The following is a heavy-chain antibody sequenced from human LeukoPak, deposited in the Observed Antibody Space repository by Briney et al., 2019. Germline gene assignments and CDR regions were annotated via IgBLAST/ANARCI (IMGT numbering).Heavy chain of an antibody. Sequence: ASVKVSCKASGYTFTGYYMHWVRQAPGQGLEWMGWINPNSGNTGYAQKFQGRVTITRNTSISTAYMELSSLRSEDTAVYYCARWVAAADPWGQGTLVTVSS. V-gene: IGHV1-8*03. CDR2: INPNSGNT. D-gene: IGHD6-13*01. J-gene: IGHJ5*02. CDR1: GYTFTGYY. CDR3: ARWVAAADP.